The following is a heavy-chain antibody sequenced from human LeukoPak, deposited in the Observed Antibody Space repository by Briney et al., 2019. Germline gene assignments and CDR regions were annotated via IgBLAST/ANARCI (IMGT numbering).Heavy chain of an antibody. Sequence: ASVKVSCKASGYTFTSYDINWVRQATGQGLEWMGIINPSGGSTSYAQKFQGRVTMTRDTSTSTVYMELSSLRSEDTAVYYCARDSATYYDFPQDWYFDLWGRGTLVTVSS. J-gene: IGHJ2*01. CDR1: GYTFTSYD. V-gene: IGHV1-46*01. CDR2: INPSGGST. D-gene: IGHD3-3*01. CDR3: ARDSATYYDFPQDWYFDL.